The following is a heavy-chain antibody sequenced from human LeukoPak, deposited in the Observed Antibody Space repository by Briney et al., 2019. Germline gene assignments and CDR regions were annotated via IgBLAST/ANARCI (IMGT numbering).Heavy chain of an antibody. CDR3: ARTTPYGDYPFDY. CDR2: INAGNGNT. J-gene: IGHJ4*02. Sequence: GASVKVSCKASGYTFTSYAMHWVRQAPGQRLEWMGWINAGNGNTKYSQEFQGRVTITRDTSASTAYMELSSLRSEDMAVYYCARTTPYGDYPFDYWGQGTLVTVSS. CDR1: GYTFTSYA. V-gene: IGHV1-3*03. D-gene: IGHD4-17*01.